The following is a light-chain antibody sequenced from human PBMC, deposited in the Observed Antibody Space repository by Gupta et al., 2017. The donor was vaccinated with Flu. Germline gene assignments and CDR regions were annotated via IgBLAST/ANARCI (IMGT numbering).Light chain of an antibody. J-gene: IGKJ1*01. V-gene: IGKV1-5*03. CDR2: VTS. CDR3: HQYYTYPWT. CDR1: QNIRTW. Sequence: DIQMTQSPSTLAASVGDRVTITCRASQNIRTWLAWYQQKPGTAPKFLIYVTSTLELGVPSRFSGSGSGTEFTLTISGLQPDDFATYYCHQYYTYPWTFGQGTKVEIK.